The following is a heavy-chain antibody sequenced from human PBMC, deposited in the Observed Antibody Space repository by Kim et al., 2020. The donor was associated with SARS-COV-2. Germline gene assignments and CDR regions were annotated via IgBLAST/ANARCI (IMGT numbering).Heavy chain of an antibody. CDR2: ST. D-gene: IGHD4-4*01. CDR3: ARYSKNWFDP. V-gene: IGHV4-59*01. J-gene: IGHJ5*02. Sequence: STNYNPSLKSRVTISVDTSKNQFSLKLSSVTAADTAVYYCARYSKNWFDPWGQGTLVTVSS.